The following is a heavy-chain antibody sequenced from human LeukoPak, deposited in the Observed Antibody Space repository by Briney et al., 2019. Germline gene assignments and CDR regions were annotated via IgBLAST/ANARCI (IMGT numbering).Heavy chain of an antibody. Sequence: PSETLSLTCAVYGGSFSGYYWSWIRQPPGKGLEWIGEINHSGSTNYNPPLKSRVTISVDTSKNQFSLKLSSVTAADTAVYYCARRRYMDVWGKGTTVIISS. CDR2: INHSGST. CDR1: GGSFSGYY. V-gene: IGHV4-34*01. J-gene: IGHJ6*03. CDR3: ARRRYMDV.